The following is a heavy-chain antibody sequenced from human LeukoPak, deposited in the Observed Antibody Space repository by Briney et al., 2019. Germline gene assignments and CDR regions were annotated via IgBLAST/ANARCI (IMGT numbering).Heavy chain of an antibody. Sequence: GGSLRLSCAASGFTFSDYYMSWIRQAPGKGLEWVSYISSSGSTIYYADSVKGRFTISRDNAKNPLYLQMNSLRAEDTAVYYCARDIDSSGYWAFDIWGQGTMVTVSS. CDR1: GFTFSDYY. CDR2: ISSSGSTI. CDR3: ARDIDSSGYWAFDI. V-gene: IGHV3-11*01. D-gene: IGHD3-22*01. J-gene: IGHJ3*02.